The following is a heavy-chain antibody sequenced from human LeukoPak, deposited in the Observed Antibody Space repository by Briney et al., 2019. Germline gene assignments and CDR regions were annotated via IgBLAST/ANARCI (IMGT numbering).Heavy chain of an antibody. CDR1: GGSISSSSYY. J-gene: IGHJ4*02. D-gene: IGHD6-19*01. CDR3: ASSVAGTEDFDY. V-gene: IGHV4-39*01. CDR2: IYYSGST. Sequence: SETLSLTCIVSGGSISSSSYYRGWIRQPPGKGLEWIGSIYYSGSTYYNPSLKSRVTISVDTSKNQFSLKLSSVTAADTAVYYCASSVAGTEDFDYWGQGTLVTVSS.